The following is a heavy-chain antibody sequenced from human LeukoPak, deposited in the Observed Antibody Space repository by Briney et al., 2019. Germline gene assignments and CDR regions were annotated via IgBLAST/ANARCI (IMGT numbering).Heavy chain of an antibody. Sequence: GGSLRLSCAASGFTFSSSAMSWVRQAPGKGLEWVSAISNNGGYTYYADSVQGRFTISRDNSKSTLCLQMNSLGAEDTAVYYCAKSSTTVTTGFDYWGQGTLVTVSS. J-gene: IGHJ4*02. CDR2: ISNNGGYT. D-gene: IGHD4-17*01. CDR3: AKSSTTVTTGFDY. CDR1: GFTFSSSA. V-gene: IGHV3-23*01.